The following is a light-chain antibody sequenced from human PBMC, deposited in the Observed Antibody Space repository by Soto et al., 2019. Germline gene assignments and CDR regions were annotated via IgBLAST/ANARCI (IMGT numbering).Light chain of an antibody. CDR3: QQYGRSPFT. Sequence: EIVLTQPPGTLSLSPGERATLSCRASQSVTSSSLAWYQQKPDQAPRLLIYGASSRATGIPDRFSGSGSGTDFTLTISRLEPEDFAVYYCQQYGRSPFTFGQGTKVDIK. V-gene: IGKV3-20*01. CDR1: QSVTSSS. CDR2: GAS. J-gene: IGKJ1*01.